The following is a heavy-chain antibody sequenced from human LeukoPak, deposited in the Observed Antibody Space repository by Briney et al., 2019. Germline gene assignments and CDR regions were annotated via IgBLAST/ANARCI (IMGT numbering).Heavy chain of an antibody. J-gene: IGHJ3*02. D-gene: IGHD2-2*01. CDR2: INHSGSA. V-gene: IGHV4-34*01. CDR3: ARNIIPAALNAFDI. Sequence: SETLSLTCAVYGGSFSGYYWSWIRQPPGKGLEWIGEINHSGSANYNPSLKSRVTISVDTSKNQFSLKLSSVTAADTAVYFCARNIIPAALNAFDIWGQGTLVTVSS. CDR1: GGSFSGYY.